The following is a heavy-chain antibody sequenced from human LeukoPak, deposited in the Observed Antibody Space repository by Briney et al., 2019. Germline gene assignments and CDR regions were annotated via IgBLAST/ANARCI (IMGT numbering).Heavy chain of an antibody. Sequence: GASVKVSCKASGYTFTSYYMHWVLQAPGQGLEWMGIINPSGGSTSYAQKFQGRVTMTRDTSTSTVYMELSSLRSEDTAVYYCARDPLPQYTDYYYMDVWGKGTTVTVSS. CDR2: INPSGGST. V-gene: IGHV1-46*01. CDR3: ARDPLPQYTDYYYMDV. CDR1: GYTFTSYY. D-gene: IGHD5-18*01. J-gene: IGHJ6*03.